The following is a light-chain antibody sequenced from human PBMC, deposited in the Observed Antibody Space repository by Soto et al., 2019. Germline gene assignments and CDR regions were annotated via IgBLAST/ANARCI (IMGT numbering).Light chain of an antibody. CDR1: QSVSSY. CDR3: QQRSNWPLT. J-gene: IGKJ4*01. CDR2: DAS. V-gene: IGKV3-11*01. Sequence: EMVLTQSPATLSLSTGVRATLSCRASQSVSSYLAWYQQKPGQAPRLLIYDASNRATGIPARFSGSGSGTDFTLSISSLEPEDFAVYYCQQRSNWPLTFGGGTKAEIK.